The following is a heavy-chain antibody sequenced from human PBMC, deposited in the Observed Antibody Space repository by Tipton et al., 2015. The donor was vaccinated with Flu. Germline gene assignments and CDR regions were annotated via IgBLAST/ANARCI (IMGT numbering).Heavy chain of an antibody. CDR3: ASLGGRCGGDCYRAFDI. D-gene: IGHD2-21*01. V-gene: IGHV5-10-1*01. CDR1: GYSFTSYW. Sequence: QLVQSGAEVKKPGESLRISCKGSGYSFTSYWISWVRQMPGKGLEWMGRIDPSDSYTNYSPSFQGHVTISADKSISTAYLQWSSLKASDTAMYYCASLGGRCGGDCYRAFDIWGQGTMVTVSS. CDR2: IDPSDSYT. J-gene: IGHJ3*02.